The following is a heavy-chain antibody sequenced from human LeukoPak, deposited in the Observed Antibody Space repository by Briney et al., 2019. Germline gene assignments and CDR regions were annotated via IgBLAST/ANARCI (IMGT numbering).Heavy chain of an antibody. CDR1: GFTFSNAW. J-gene: IGHJ5*02. Sequence: GGSLRLSCAASGFTFSNAWMSWVRQAPGKGLEWVGRIKSKTDGGTTDYAAPVKGRCTISRDDSKNTLYLQMNSLKTEDTAVYYCTNTWYSSSWYWWFDPWGQGTLVTVSS. CDR3: TNTWYSSSWYWWFDP. D-gene: IGHD6-13*01. CDR2: IKSKTDGGTT. V-gene: IGHV3-15*01.